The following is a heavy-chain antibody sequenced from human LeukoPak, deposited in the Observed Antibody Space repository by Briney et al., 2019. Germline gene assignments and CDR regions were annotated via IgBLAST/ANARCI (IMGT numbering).Heavy chain of an antibody. CDR2: INHSGST. V-gene: IGHV4-34*01. D-gene: IGHD3-22*01. Sequence: SETLSLTCAVYGGSFSGYYWSWIRQPPGKGLEWIGGINHSGSTNYNPSLKSRVTISVDTSKNQFSLELSSVTAADTAVYYCARDLIYDSSGYWFDPWGQGTLVAVSS. CDR3: ARDLIYDSSGYWFDP. CDR1: GGSFSGYY. J-gene: IGHJ5*02.